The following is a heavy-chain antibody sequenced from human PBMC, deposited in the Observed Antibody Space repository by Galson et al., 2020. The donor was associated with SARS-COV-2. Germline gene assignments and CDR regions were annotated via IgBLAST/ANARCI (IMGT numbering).Heavy chain of an antibody. D-gene: IGHD1-26*01. Sequence: GGSLRLSCAASGFTFSNYGIHWVRQAPGKGLQWVAVVSYDGSNKYYADSVKGRFTISRDNSKNTIYLQMNSLRPEDTAVYYCEKTMGGRSSRPFDYWGQGTLVTVSS. CDR3: EKTMGGRSSRPFDY. CDR2: VSYDGSNK. J-gene: IGHJ4*02. CDR1: GFTFSNYG. V-gene: IGHV3-30*18.